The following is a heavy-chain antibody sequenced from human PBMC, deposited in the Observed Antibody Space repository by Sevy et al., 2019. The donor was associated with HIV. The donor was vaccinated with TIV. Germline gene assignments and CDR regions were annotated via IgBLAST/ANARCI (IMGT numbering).Heavy chain of an antibody. CDR2: ISSSGSTI. Sequence: GGSLRLSCAASGFTFSSYEMNWVRQAPGKGLEWVSYISSSGSTIYYADSVKGRFTISRDNAKNSLYLQMNSLRAEDTAVYYCARDMAVAGILYYYYGMDVWGQGTTVTVSS. J-gene: IGHJ6*02. V-gene: IGHV3-48*03. D-gene: IGHD6-19*01. CDR3: ARDMAVAGILYYYYGMDV. CDR1: GFTFSSYE.